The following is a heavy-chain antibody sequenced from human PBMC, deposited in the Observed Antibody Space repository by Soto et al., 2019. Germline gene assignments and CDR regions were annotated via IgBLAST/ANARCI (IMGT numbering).Heavy chain of an antibody. CDR2: LYYGRSA. Sequence: QVQLQESGPGLVKPSETLSLTCAVSGESISSYYCMWIRQPPGKGLESIGYLYYGRSANYNPSLKSRVTLSVATSTNPCSLTLSSMTAAATAVYYCALRSMAVVPEYWGQGTLVTVSS. V-gene: IGHV4-59*01. J-gene: IGHJ4*02. CDR1: GESISSYY. D-gene: IGHD3-22*01. CDR3: ALRSMAVVPEY.